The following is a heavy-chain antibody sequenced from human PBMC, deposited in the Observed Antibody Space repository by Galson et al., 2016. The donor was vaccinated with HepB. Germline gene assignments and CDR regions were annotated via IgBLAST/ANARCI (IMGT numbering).Heavy chain of an antibody. Sequence: SLRLSCAASGFTFSNYGMTWVRQAPGKGLEVVSSISRSGDSTDYADSVKGQFTISRDNSKNTLSLQMNSLTADDTAIYHCVQGSTAPAVWGKGTTVTVSS. CDR3: VQGSTAPAV. CDR2: ISRSGDST. D-gene: IGHD1-26*01. J-gene: IGHJ6*04. CDR1: GFTFSNYG. V-gene: IGHV3-23*01.